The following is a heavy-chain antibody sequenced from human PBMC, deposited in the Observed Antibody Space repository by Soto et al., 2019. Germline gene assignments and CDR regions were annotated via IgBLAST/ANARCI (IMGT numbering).Heavy chain of an antibody. CDR3: ARVPGR. V-gene: IGHV3-23*01. J-gene: IGHJ4*02. Sequence: GGSLRLSCAASGFGFGHYVMSWVRQAPGKGLEWVSGISATAVSSYSADSVKGRFTISRDNSQNMLYLQMNSLTVEDTAVYYCARVPGRWGQGTLVTVSS. CDR1: GFGFGHYV. CDR2: ISATAVSS.